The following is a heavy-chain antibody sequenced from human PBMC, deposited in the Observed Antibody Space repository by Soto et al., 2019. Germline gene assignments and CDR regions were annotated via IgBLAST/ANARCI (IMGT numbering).Heavy chain of an antibody. CDR3: AKDPQVELPEVSAAFDI. CDR1: GFTFSSYA. D-gene: IGHD1-7*01. Sequence: GGSLRLSCAASGFTFSSYAMSWVRQAPGKGLEWVSAISGSGGSTYYADSVKGRFTISRDNSKNTLYLQMNSLRAEDTAVYYCAKDPQVELPEVSAAFDIWGQGTMVTVSS. CDR2: ISGSGGST. J-gene: IGHJ3*02. V-gene: IGHV3-23*01.